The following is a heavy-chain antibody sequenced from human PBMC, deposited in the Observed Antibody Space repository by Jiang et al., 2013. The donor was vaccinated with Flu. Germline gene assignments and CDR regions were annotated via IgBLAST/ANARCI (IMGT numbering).Heavy chain of an antibody. CDR3: ATSSRPGGYFYYGLDV. CDR2: ISGYNDNT. CDR1: DYTFITYG. J-gene: IGHJ6*02. Sequence: CGAEVKKPGASVKASCKASDYTFITYGITWVRQAPGQGLEWMGWISGYNDNTNYAQNLQARVTMTTDTSTSTAYMELRSLRSDDTAVYYCATSSRPGGYFYYGLDVWGQGTTVTVSS. D-gene: IGHD3-10*01. V-gene: IGHV1-18*01.